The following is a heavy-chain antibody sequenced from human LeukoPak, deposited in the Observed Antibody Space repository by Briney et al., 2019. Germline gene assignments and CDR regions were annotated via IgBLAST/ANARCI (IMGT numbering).Heavy chain of an antibody. J-gene: IGHJ4*02. CDR2: INGSGDYT. Sequence: GGSLRLSCAASGFTFSGYAMTWVRQAPGKGLEWVSSINGSGDYTYYIDSVKGRFTISRDNSKNILYLQMNSLRGEDTALYYCAKDGLYYDGSAHVYYFDYWGQGTLVAVSS. CDR3: AKDGLYYDGSAHVYYFDY. CDR1: GFTFSGYA. V-gene: IGHV3-23*01. D-gene: IGHD3-22*01.